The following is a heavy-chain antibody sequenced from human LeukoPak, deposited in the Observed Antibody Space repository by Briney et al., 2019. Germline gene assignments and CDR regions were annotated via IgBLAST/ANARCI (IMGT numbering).Heavy chain of an antibody. CDR3: ARQGARAGYNDY. D-gene: IGHD5-24*01. CDR1: GGSISSYY. Sequence: MTSETLSLTCTVSGGSISSYYWSWIRQPPGKGLEWIGYIYYSGSTNYNPSLKSQVTISVDTSKNQFSLKLSSVTAADTAVYYCARQGARAGYNDYWGQGTLVTVSS. J-gene: IGHJ4*02. CDR2: IYYSGST. V-gene: IGHV4-59*01.